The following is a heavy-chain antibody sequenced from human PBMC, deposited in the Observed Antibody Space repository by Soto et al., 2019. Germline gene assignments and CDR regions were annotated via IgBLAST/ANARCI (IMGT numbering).Heavy chain of an antibody. V-gene: IGHV3-48*01. CDR3: SRDPGGYENYYFDY. CDR2: ISSSSSTI. J-gene: IGHJ4*02. Sequence: GGSLRLSCAASGFTFSSYSMNWVRQAPGKGLEWVSYISSSSSTIYYADSVKGRFTISRDNAKNSLYLQMNSLRAEDAAVYYCSRDPGGYENYYFDYWGQGTLVTVSS. D-gene: IGHD5-12*01. CDR1: GFTFSSYS.